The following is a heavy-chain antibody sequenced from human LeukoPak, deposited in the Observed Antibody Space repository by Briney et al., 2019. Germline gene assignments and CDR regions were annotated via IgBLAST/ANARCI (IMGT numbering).Heavy chain of an antibody. V-gene: IGHV1-8*02. Sequence: ASVKVSCKASGGTFSSYAISWVRQAPGQGLEWMGWMNPNSGNTGYAQKFQGRVTMTRNTSISTAYMELSSLRSEDTAVYYCAIVVCSSTSCYSFDYWGQGTLVTVSS. CDR1: GGTFSSYA. J-gene: IGHJ4*02. CDR3: AIVVCSSTSCYSFDY. CDR2: MNPNSGNT. D-gene: IGHD2-2*01.